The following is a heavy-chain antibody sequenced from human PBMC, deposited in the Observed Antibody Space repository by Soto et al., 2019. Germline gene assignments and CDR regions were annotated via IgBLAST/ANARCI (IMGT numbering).Heavy chain of an antibody. D-gene: IGHD3-9*01. CDR1: DDSINSDKYY. CDR2: IYYRGNA. Sequence: QLQLQESGPGLVKPSETLSLTCSVSDDSINSDKYYWGWTRQPPGNGLEWVGSIYYRGNAYYNPSLQTRVTISLDKARSQFSLKLNSVTAADSAVYFCARLEGLATISYYFDFWGPGALVTVSS. J-gene: IGHJ4*02. V-gene: IGHV4-39*01. CDR3: ARLEGLATISYYFDF.